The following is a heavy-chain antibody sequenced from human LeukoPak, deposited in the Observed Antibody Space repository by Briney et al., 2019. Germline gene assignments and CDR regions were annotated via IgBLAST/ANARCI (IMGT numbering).Heavy chain of an antibody. V-gene: IGHV1-69*05. CDR3: AREDTDGGWFDP. CDR1: GGTFSSYA. D-gene: IGHD3-16*01. CDR2: IIPIFGTA. Sequence: SVKVSCKASGGTFSSYAISWVRQAPGQGLEWMGRIIPIFGTANYAQKFQGRVTITTDESTSTAYMELSSLRSEDTAVYYCAREDTDGGWFDPWGQGTLVIVSS. J-gene: IGHJ5*02.